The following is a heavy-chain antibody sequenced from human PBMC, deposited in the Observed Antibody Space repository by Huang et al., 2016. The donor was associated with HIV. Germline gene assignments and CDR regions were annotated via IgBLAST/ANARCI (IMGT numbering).Heavy chain of an antibody. V-gene: IGHV4-39*01. Sequence: QLQLQESGPGLVKPSETLSLTCSVSGGSISSSSYYWGWIRQPPGKGLEWLGSLYYSGSTFYNPALKSRVTISVDTSKNQFSLRLSSVTAADTSVYYCARHMDCSSSSCLAGGHERGPFDMWGQGTMVTVSS. CDR2: LYYSGST. D-gene: IGHD2-2*01. CDR3: ARHMDCSSSSCLAGGHERGPFDM. CDR1: GGSISSSSYY. J-gene: IGHJ3*02.